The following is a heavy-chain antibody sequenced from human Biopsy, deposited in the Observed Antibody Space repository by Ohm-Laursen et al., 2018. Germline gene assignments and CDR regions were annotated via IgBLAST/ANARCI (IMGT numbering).Heavy chain of an antibody. Sequence: GSLRLSCAASGFTFGDSWMSWIRQAPGKGLAWVGRIKSKFDGETTDYAAPVKGRFIISRDDSKSTLFLQMNSLKVEDTGVYFCSTGGGDFYYNGMDVWGQGTTVTVSS. CDR1: GFTFGDSW. D-gene: IGHD3-16*01. CDR2: IKSKFDGETT. V-gene: IGHV3-15*01. J-gene: IGHJ6*02. CDR3: STGGGDFYYNGMDV.